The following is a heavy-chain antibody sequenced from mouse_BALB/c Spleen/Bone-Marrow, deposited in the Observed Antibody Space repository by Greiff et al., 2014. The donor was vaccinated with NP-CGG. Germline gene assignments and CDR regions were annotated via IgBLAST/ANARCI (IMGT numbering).Heavy chain of an antibody. CDR1: SYAFCSYW. CDR2: IYPGDGDT. Sequence: LEESGAELVRPGSSVKISCKASSYAFCSYWMNWVKQRPGQGLEWIGKIYPGDGDTNYNGKFKGKATLTADKSSSTAYMQLSSLTSEDSAVYFCARGDGNYPFYAMDYWGQGTSVTVSS. CDR3: ARGDGNYPFYAMDY. D-gene: IGHD2-1*01. V-gene: IGHV1-80*01. J-gene: IGHJ4*01.